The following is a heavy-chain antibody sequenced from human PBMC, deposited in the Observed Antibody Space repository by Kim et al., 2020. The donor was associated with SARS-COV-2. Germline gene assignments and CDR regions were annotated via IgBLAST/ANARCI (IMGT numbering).Heavy chain of an antibody. V-gene: IGHV4-59*09. CDR2: T. J-gene: IGHJ4*02. CDR3: ARGKVQTNFDY. Sequence: TNYTPTHKSRDTISVGTAQNQFSLKLSSVTAADTAVYYGARGKVQTNFDYWGQGTLVTVSS.